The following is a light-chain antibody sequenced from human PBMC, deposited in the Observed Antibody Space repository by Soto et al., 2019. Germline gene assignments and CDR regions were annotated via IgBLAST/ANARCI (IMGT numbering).Light chain of an antibody. Sequence: DIQMTQSPSTLSASVGDRVTITCRASQSISSWLAWYQQKPGKAPKLLMYKASSLESGVPSRFIGSGTGTEFTLTINSLQPDDIATYYCKQYNSYSWTFGQGTKVAIK. CDR2: KAS. J-gene: IGKJ1*01. CDR1: QSISSW. CDR3: KQYNSYSWT. V-gene: IGKV1-5*03.